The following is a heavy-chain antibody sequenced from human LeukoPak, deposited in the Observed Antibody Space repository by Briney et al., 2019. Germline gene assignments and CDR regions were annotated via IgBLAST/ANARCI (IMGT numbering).Heavy chain of an antibody. D-gene: IGHD1-1*01. V-gene: IGHV3-7*03. Sequence: HPGGSLRLSCAASGFTFSSYWMSWVRQAPGKGLEWVANIKQDGSEKYYVDSVKGRFTISRDNAKNSLYLQMNSLRAEDTAMYYCAKDPVQSPARAFDVWGQGTMVTVSS. CDR2: IKQDGSEK. J-gene: IGHJ3*01. CDR1: GFTFSSYW. CDR3: AKDPVQSPARAFDV.